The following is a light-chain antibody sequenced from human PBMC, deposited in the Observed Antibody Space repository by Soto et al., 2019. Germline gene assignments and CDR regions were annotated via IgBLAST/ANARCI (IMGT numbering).Light chain of an antibody. V-gene: IGKV1-5*03. CDR3: QHYISYSEA. CDR1: QTISSW. CDR2: KAS. Sequence: DIQMTQSPSTLSGSVGDRVTITCRASQTISSWLAWYQQKPVKAPKLLIYKASTLKSGVPSRFSGSGSGTEFTLTISSLQPDDFATYYCQHYISYSEAFGQGTKVDIK. J-gene: IGKJ1*01.